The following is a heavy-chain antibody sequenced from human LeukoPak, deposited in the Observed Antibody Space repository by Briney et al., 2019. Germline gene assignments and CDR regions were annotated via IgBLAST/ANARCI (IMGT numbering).Heavy chain of an antibody. Sequence: ASVKVSCKASGYTFMSYGIHWVRQAPGQGLEWMGWSSVYNGNTNYAQKFQGRVTMTTDTTTSTAYMELRTLISDDTAVYYCARDTYYYDSSGYSLFDYWGQGTLVTVSS. D-gene: IGHD3-22*01. CDR3: ARDTYYYDSSGYSLFDY. V-gene: IGHV1-18*01. CDR1: GYTFMSYG. J-gene: IGHJ4*02. CDR2: SSVYNGNT.